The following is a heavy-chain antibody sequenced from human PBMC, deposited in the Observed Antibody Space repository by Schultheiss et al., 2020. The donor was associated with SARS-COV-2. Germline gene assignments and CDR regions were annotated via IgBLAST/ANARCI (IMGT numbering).Heavy chain of an antibody. J-gene: IGHJ4*02. Sequence: GESLKISCTASGFTISNYAMSWVRQAPGKGLEWVSSIDGSGRHKYYADSLRGRFTVSRDNAKNSLYLQMDSLRAEDTAVYYCAKGDYDYVWGTYRYEGTHYFDSWGQGTLVTVSS. CDR2: IDGSGRHK. D-gene: IGHD3-16*02. V-gene: IGHV3-21*06. CDR1: GFTISNYA. CDR3: AKGDYDYVWGTYRYEGTHYFDS.